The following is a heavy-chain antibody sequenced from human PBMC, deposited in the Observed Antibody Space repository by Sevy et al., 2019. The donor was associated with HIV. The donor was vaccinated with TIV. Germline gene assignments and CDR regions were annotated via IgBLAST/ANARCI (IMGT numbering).Heavy chain of an antibody. CDR3: AGENAWGRGYS. J-gene: IGHJ4*02. CDR1: GGSITSLY. CDR2: IYYNGHI. V-gene: IGHV4-59*08. Sequence: SETLSLTCTASGGSITSLYWNWIRQPPGKGLEWIANIYYNGHINYNPSLKSRVTLSLDTSKNQFSLRLSSVTAADTAMYYCAGENAWGRGYSWGQRTLVTVSS. D-gene: IGHD1-26*01.